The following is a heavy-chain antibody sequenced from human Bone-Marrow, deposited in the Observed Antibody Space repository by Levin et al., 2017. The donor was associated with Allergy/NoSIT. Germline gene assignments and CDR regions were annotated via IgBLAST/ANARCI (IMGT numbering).Heavy chain of an antibody. D-gene: IGHD6-13*01. J-gene: IGHJ4*01. CDR3: VRQGGVFSYSNSWHVDH. CDR1: GDSINNYNYY. V-gene: IGHV4-39*01. Sequence: SQTLSLTCTVSGDSINNYNYYWGWVRQPPGKGLEWIGNIYSGGSTSYNPSLQSRVTISVDTSKSQFSLHLRSVSAADTAVYYCVRQGGVFSYSNSWHVDHWGRGILVSAS. CDR2: IYSGGST.